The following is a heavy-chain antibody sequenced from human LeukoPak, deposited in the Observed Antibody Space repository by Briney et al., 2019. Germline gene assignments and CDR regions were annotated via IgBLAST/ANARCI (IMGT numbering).Heavy chain of an antibody. J-gene: IGHJ5*02. D-gene: IGHD3-10*01. CDR1: GGSISSYY. V-gene: IGHV4-59*01. Sequence: SETPSLTCTVSGGSISSYYWSWIRQPPGKGLEWIGYIYYSGSTNYNPSLKSRVTISVDTSKNQFSLKLSSVTAADTAVYYCARYHSGSYYTSWFDPWGQGTLVTVSS. CDR3: ARYHSGSYYTSWFDP. CDR2: IYYSGST.